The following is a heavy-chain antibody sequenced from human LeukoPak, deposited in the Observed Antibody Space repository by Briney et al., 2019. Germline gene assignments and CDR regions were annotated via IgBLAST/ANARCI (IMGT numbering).Heavy chain of an antibody. CDR1: GFTFSSYW. CDR3: ARGTTVYDFWTSLDY. J-gene: IGHJ4*02. V-gene: IGHV3-74*01. D-gene: IGHD3-3*01. CDR2: INTDGSST. Sequence: GGSLRLSCAASGFTFSSYWMHWVRQAPGKGLVWVSRINTDGSSTSYADSVKGRLTISRDNAKNTLYLQMNSLRAEDTAMYYCARGTTVYDFWTSLDYWGQGTLVTVSS.